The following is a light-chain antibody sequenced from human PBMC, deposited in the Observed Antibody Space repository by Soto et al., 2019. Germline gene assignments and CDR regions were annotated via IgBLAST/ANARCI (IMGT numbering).Light chain of an antibody. CDR3: QTWGTGIGV. CDR2: LNNDGSY. Sequence: QLVLTQSPSASASLGASVKLTCTLSSARSNYAIAWHQQQPEKGPRYLMNLNNDGSYSKGDGVPDRFSGSSSGAERYLTISSLQSEDEADYYCQTWGTGIGVFGGGTKLTVL. V-gene: IGLV4-69*01. J-gene: IGLJ3*02. CDR1: SARSNYA.